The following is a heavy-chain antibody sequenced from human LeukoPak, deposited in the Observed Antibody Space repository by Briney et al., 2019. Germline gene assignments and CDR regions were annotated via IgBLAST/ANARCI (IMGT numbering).Heavy chain of an antibody. CDR2: IIGSGSNT. D-gene: IGHD3-16*01. J-gene: IGHJ4*02. V-gene: IGHV3-23*01. Sequence: HAGGSLRLSCAASGFTFSSYAMTWVRQAPGKGLEWVSSIIGSGSNTYYADSVKGRFTISRDNSKNTLYLQMNSLRAEDTAVYYCAKGVLRTGGDYWGQGTLVTVSS. CDR3: AKGVLRTGGDY. CDR1: GFTFSSYA.